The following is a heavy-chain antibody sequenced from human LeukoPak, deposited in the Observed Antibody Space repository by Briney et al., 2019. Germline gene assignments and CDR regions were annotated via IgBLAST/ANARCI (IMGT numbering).Heavy chain of an antibody. J-gene: IGHJ4*02. V-gene: IGHV3-74*01. CDR2: INSEGTTT. D-gene: IGHD1-26*01. Sequence: GGSLRLSCAASGFTLSTYWMHWVRQPPGKGLVWVSTINSEGTTTTYTGSVKGRFTISRDNAKNTLYLQMNSLRVEDTAVYYCARDPNKWELPVDSWGQGTLVTVSS. CDR1: GFTLSTYW. CDR3: ARDPNKWELPVDS.